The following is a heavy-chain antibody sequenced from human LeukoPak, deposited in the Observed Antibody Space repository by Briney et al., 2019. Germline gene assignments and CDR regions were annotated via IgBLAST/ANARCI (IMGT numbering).Heavy chain of an antibody. CDR1: GASISSTGSY. CDR2: ISYAGST. CDR3: ARVAAGLKYGADY. J-gene: IGHJ4*02. Sequence: PSETLSLTCTVSGASISSTGSYWAWIRQPPGKGLDWIGTISYAGSTNYNPSLNTRVTISTDTSNNQFSLRPSSVTDADTAVYYCARVAAGLKYGADYWGQGTLGTVSS. D-gene: IGHD1-14*01. V-gene: IGHV4-39*07.